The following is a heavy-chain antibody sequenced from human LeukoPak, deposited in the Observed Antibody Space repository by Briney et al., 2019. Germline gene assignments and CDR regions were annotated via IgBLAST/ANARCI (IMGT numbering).Heavy chain of an antibody. CDR2: ISSSSSYI. Sequence: GGSLRLSCAASGFTFSSYSMNWARQAPGKGLEWVSSISSSSSYIYYADSVKGRFTISRDNAKNSLFLQMNSLRAEDTAVYYCATDRYSYGYYDYWGQGTLVTVSS. CDR3: ATDRYSYGYYDY. V-gene: IGHV3-21*01. CDR1: GFTFSSYS. J-gene: IGHJ4*02. D-gene: IGHD5-18*01.